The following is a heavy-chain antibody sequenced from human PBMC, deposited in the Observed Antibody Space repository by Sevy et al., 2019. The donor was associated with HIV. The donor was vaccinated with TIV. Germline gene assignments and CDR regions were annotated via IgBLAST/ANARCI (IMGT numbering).Heavy chain of an antibody. CDR3: TRNRGWELLTYHYYYMDV. CDR2: IRSKAYGGTK. CDR1: GFPFGDYA. V-gene: IGHV3-49*03. D-gene: IGHD1-26*01. J-gene: IGHJ6*03. Sequence: GGSLRLSCTTSGFPFGDYAMNWIRQAPGKGLEWVAFIRSKAYGGTKEYAASVKGRFTISRDDSKSIAYLQMNSLKTEDTGVYYCTRNRGWELLTYHYYYMDVWGKWTTVTVSS.